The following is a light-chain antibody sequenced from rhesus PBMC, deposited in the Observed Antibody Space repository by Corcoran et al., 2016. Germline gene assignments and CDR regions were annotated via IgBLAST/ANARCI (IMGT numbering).Light chain of an antibody. J-gene: IGKJ4*01. CDR2: AAS. CDR1: QGISSY. V-gene: IGKV1-28*01. CDR3: LQHNSYPLT. Sequence: DIQMTQSPSSLSASVGDTVTITCRASQGISSYLNWFQQKPGKAPKFLIYAASSLESGVPSRFSGSGSGTECTLTISSLQPEDFAAYYCLQHNSYPLTFGGGTKVESK.